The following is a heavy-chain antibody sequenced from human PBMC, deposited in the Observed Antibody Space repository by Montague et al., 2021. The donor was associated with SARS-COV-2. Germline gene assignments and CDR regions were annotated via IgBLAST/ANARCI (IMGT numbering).Heavy chain of an antibody. D-gene: IGHD4-17*01. CDR2: VYYSGYT. CDR3: ARRRLREDYFDF. V-gene: IGHV4-39*01. Sequence: SETLSLTCTVSGDSVSSSDHYWGWIRQPPGKGLEWLGIVYYSGYTYYNPSVKGRVTISIDASKNQFSLELNPLTATDTAIYHCARRRLREDYFDFWGQGTLLTVSS. CDR1: GDSVSSSDHY. J-gene: IGHJ4*02.